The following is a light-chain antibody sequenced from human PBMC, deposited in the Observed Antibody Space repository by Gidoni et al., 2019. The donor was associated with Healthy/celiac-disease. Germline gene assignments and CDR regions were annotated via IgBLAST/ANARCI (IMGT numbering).Light chain of an antibody. CDR2: AAS. CDR3: QQSYSTPRT. J-gene: IGKJ2*01. Sequence: DLPLTQSPSSLSASVGDRVTITCRASQSISSYLNWYQQKPGKAPKLLIYAASSLQRGVPSRCSGSGSGTDFTLTISSLQPEDFATYYCQQSYSTPRTFGQGTKLEIK. CDR1: QSISSY. V-gene: IGKV1-39*01.